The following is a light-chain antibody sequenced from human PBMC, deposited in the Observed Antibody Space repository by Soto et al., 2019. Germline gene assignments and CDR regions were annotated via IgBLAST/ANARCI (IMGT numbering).Light chain of an antibody. CDR1: SGHSSYA. CDR3: QTWDTGSVI. CDR2: LNSDGSH. V-gene: IGLV4-69*01. J-gene: IGLJ2*01. Sequence: QPVLNQSPSASASLGASVKFTCTLSSGHSSYAIAWHQQQPEKGPRYLMKLNSDGSHNKGDGIPDRFSGSSSGAERYITISSLQSEDEAAYYCQTWDTGSVIFGGGTKLTVL.